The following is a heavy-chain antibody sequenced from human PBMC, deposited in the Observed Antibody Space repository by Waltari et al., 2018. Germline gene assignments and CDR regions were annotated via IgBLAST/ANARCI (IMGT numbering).Heavy chain of an antibody. CDR2: IHHSGRA. CDR1: GVSVSNGYR. CDR3: ASDRGRGLYLDS. J-gene: IGHJ4*02. V-gene: IGHV4-4*02. D-gene: IGHD2-15*01. Sequence: QVQLQESGPGLVKPSETLSLTCAVSGVSVSNGYRWSWVRQPPGKGLEWIGQIHHSGRANYNPSLESRVTMSRDTSKNEISLKVTSATAADTAVYYCASDRGRGLYLDSWGQGTLVTVSP.